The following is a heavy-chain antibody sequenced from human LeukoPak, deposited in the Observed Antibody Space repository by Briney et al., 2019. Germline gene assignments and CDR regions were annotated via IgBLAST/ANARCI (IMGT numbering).Heavy chain of an antibody. V-gene: IGHV4-4*02. Sequence: SETLSLTCGVSGDSISNTNWWSWVRRPPGQGLEWIGEISLTGLTHYNPSLESRVTVSLDKSKNQLSLNLTSVTAADTAVYYCSRENGAFSPFGYWGQGTLVSVLS. J-gene: IGHJ4*02. D-gene: IGHD2-8*01. CDR3: SRENGAFSPFGY. CDR2: ISLTGLT. CDR1: GDSISNTNW.